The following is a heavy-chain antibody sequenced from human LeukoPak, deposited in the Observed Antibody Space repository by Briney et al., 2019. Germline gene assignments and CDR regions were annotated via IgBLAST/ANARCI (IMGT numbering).Heavy chain of an antibody. CDR3: AKDRVGDYEGLRDY. CDR1: GFTFSRYG. J-gene: IGHJ4*02. CDR2: ISYDGSNK. Sequence: GGSLRLSCAASGFTFSRYGMHWVRQAPGKGLEWVAVISYDGSNKYYADSVKGRFTISRDNSKNALYLQMSSLRADDTVVYYCAKDRVGDYEGLRDYGGQGTLVSVSS. V-gene: IGHV3-30*18. D-gene: IGHD4-17*01.